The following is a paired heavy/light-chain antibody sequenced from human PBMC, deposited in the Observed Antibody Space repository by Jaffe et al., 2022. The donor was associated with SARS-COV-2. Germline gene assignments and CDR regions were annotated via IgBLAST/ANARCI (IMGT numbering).Heavy chain of an antibody. CDR1: GFTFEDYG. CDR2: ISWNSADI. V-gene: IGHV3-9*01. Sequence: EVQLVESGGGLVQPGRSLRLSCAASGFTFEDYGMHWVRQVPGKGPEWVAGISWNSADIGYADSVKGRFTISRNNAENSLYLQLNSLRAEDTAFYYCAKDIGGGGATKYCTNGTLCYSIGPYYMDVWGKGTTVTVSS. CDR3: AKDIGGGGATKYCTNGTLCYSIGPYYMDV. D-gene: IGHD2-8*01. J-gene: IGHJ6*03.
Light chain of an antibody. J-gene: IGKJ5*01. Sequence: DIQMTQSPSSVSASVGDRVTITCRASQTINKYLAWYQQRPGKAPKLLFHGASSLQSGVPSRFSGSGSVTDFTLTISSLQPEDFGTYFCQQGKSFPVTFGQGTRLEIK. CDR2: GAS. CDR1: QTINKY. CDR3: QQGKSFPVT. V-gene: IGKV1-12*01.